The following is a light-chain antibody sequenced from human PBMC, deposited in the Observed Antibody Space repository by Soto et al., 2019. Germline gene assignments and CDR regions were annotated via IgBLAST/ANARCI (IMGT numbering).Light chain of an antibody. CDR2: GAS. J-gene: IGKJ4*01. CDR3: QHSGRSPPLT. Sequence: EVVLTQSPGTLSLSPGDRATLSCTASQSFSSNSLALYQQIPGQPPRLLIYGASSRATGVPDRFTGSGSETHFTLTITRLEPEDFAVFYCQHSGRSPPLTFGGGTKVEIK. CDR1: QSFSSNS. V-gene: IGKV3-20*01.